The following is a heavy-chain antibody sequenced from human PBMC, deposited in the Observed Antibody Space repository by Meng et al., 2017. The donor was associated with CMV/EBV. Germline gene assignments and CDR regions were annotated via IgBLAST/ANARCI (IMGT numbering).Heavy chain of an antibody. CDR1: GFTVSSNY. CDR3: ASMVVTRGWFDP. CDR2: IYSGGST. V-gene: IGHV3-53*01. J-gene: IGHJ5*02. D-gene: IGHD4/OR15-4a*01. Sequence: GESLKISCAASGFTVSSNYMSWVRQAPGKGLEWVSVIYSGGSTYYADSAKGRFTISRDNSKNTLYLQMNSLRAEDTAVYYCASMVVTRGWFDPWGQGTLVTVSS.